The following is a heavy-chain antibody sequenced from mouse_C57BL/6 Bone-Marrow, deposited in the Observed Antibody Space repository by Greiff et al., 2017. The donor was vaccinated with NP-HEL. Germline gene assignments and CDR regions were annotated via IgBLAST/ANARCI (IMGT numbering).Heavy chain of an antibody. CDR3: VGDGAYYYGSSGYFYY. J-gene: IGHJ2*01. Sequence: EVKVVESGGGLVQPKGSLKLSCAASGFTFNTYAMHWVRQAPGKGLEWVARIRSKSSNYATYYADSVKDRFTISRDDSQSMLYLQMNNRKTEDTAMYYCVGDGAYYYGSSGYFYYWGQGTTLTVSS. V-gene: IGHV10-3*01. D-gene: IGHD1-1*01. CDR1: GFTFNTYA. CDR2: IRSKSSNYAT.